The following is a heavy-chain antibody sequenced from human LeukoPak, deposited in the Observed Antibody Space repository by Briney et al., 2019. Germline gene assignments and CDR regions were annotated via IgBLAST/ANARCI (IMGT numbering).Heavy chain of an antibody. Sequence: PGGSLRLSCAASGFTFSSYSMNWVRQAPGKGLEWVSGISWNSGSIGYADSVKGRFTISRDNAKNSLYLQMNSLRAEDMALYYCAKGQSSSWYLIIDYWGQGTLATVSS. V-gene: IGHV3-9*03. J-gene: IGHJ4*02. CDR2: ISWNSGSI. CDR1: GFTFSSYS. D-gene: IGHD6-13*01. CDR3: AKGQSSSWYLIIDY.